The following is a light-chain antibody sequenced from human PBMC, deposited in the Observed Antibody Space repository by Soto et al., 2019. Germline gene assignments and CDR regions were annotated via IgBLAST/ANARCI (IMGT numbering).Light chain of an antibody. CDR2: DAT. CDR1: QSVASH. J-gene: IGKJ5*01. CDR3: QQRSSVFT. Sequence: EIVLTQSPASLSLSPGERATLSCRASQSVASHLAWYQQKPGQAPRLLIYDATKRATGIPARFSGNGFGTYFTLTISSLEPEYVAVYYCQQRSSVFTFGQGTRLDIK. V-gene: IGKV3-11*01.